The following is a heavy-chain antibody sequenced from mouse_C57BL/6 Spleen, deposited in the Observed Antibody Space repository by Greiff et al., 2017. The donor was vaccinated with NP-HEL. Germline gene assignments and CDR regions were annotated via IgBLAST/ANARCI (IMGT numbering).Heavy chain of an antibody. CDR2: INPCNGVT. CDR3: ASGPNFLYAMDY. Sequence: VQLQQPGPELVKPGASVKISCKASGYSFTGYYMHWVKQSPGTILDWIGYINPCNGVTSYNQKFKGKATLTVAKSSSTAYMELRSLTSEDSAVYYCASGPNFLYAMDYWGQGTSVTVSS. V-gene: IGHV1-31*01. J-gene: IGHJ4*01. D-gene: IGHD4-1*01. CDR1: GYSFTGYY.